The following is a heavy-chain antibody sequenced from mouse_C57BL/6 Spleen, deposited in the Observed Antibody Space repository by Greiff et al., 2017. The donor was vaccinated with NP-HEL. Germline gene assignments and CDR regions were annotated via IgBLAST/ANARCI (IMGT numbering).Heavy chain of an antibody. D-gene: IGHD5-1*01. J-gene: IGHJ2*01. V-gene: IGHV1-82*01. Sequence: VQLQQSGPELVKPGASVKISCKASGYAFSSSWMNWVKQRPGKGLEWIGRIYPGDGDTNYNGKFKGKATLTADKSSSTAYMQLSSLTSEDSAVYFCAREYGDYFGYWVQGTTLTVSS. CDR2: IYPGDGDT. CDR3: AREYGDYFGY. CDR1: GYAFSSSW.